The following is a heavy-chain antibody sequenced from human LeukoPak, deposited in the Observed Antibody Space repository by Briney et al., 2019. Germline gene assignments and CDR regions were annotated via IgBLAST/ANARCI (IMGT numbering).Heavy chain of an antibody. D-gene: IGHD2-15*01. CDR1: GYSFNNYW. CDR3: VRVGRNCSDY. J-gene: IGHJ4*02. V-gene: IGHV5-10-1*01. CDR2: IDHTGSYT. Sequence: ICSMASGYSFNNYWISCVRHLPGEGVVWMGAIDHTGSYTKYSPSFQGHVTISLDKSISTAYLQWSGLRASDTAMYYCVRVGRNCSDYWGEGALVTVSS.